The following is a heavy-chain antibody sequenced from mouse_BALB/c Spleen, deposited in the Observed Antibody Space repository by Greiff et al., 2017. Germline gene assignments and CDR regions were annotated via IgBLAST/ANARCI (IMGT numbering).Heavy chain of an antibody. Sequence: QVQLQQSGAELAKPGASVKMSCKASGYTFTSYWMHWVKQRPGQGLEWIGYINPSTGYTEYNQKFKDKATLTEDKSSSTAYMQLSSLTSEDSAVYYCAREYGNYFAYWGQGTTLTVSS. CDR3: AREYGNYFAY. J-gene: IGHJ2*01. V-gene: IGHV1-7*01. CDR2: INPSTGYT. CDR1: GYTFTSYW. D-gene: IGHD2-10*02.